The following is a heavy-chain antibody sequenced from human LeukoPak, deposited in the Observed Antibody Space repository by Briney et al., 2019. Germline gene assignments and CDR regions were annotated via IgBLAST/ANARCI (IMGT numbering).Heavy chain of an antibody. J-gene: IGHJ3*02. CDR3: ARGSYYYDSSGPDAFDI. CDR1: GYTFTSYG. V-gene: IGHV1-8*02. CDR2: INPNSGNT. D-gene: IGHD3-22*01. Sequence: ASVKVSCKASGYTFTSYGISWVRQAPGQGLEWMGWINPNSGNTGYAQKFQGRVTMTRNTSISTAYMELSSLRSEDTAVYYCARGSYYYDSSGPDAFDIWGQGTMVTVSS.